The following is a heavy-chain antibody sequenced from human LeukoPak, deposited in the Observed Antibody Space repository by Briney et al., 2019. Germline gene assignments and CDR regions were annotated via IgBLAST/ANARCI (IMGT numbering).Heavy chain of an antibody. CDR2: IPYGGSNK. Sequence: GGSLRLSCAASGFTFSSYAMHWVRQAPGKGLEWVAVIPYGGSNKYYADSVKGRFTISRDNSKNTLYLQMNSLRAEDTAVYYCARDRCRGGSCYFDYWGQGTLVTVSS. CDR3: ARDRCRGGSCYFDY. CDR1: GFTFSSYA. D-gene: IGHD2-15*01. J-gene: IGHJ4*02. V-gene: IGHV3-30-3*01.